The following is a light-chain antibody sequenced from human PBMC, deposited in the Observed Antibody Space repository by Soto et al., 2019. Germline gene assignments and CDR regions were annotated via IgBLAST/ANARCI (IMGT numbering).Light chain of an antibody. CDR3: QQPEGT. CDR2: DAS. J-gene: IGKJ3*01. CDR1: QSVSSY. Sequence: EIVLTQSPATLSLSPGERATLSCRASQSVSSYLAWYQQKPGQAPRLLIYDASNRATGIPARFSGSGSGTDFTLTISSLEPEDFAVYYRQQPEGTFGPGTKVDIK. V-gene: IGKV3-11*01.